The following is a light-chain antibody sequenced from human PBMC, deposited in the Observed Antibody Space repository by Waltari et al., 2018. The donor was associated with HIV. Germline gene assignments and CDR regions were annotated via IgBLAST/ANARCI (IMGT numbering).Light chain of an antibody. CDR3: QQYNDWPRT. CDR1: QSVSSN. CDR2: GAS. Sequence: EIVMTQSPATLYVSPGERATLSCRASQSVSSNLAWYQHKPGQAPRLLIYGASTRATGIPARFSGSGSGTEFTLTISSLQSEDFAVYYCQQYNDWPRTFGQGTKLEIK. V-gene: IGKV3-15*01. J-gene: IGKJ2*01.